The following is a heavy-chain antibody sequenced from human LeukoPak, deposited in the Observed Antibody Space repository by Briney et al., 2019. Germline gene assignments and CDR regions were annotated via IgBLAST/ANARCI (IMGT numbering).Heavy chain of an antibody. CDR2: INHNGST. D-gene: IGHD3-16*02. V-gene: IGHV4-34*01. CDR1: GGSFSGYY. CDR3: ARAGYNYVWGSYRYASYYFDY. J-gene: IGHJ4*02. Sequence: PSETLSLTCAVYGGSFSGYYWSWIRQPPGKGLEWIGEINHNGSTNYNPSLKSRVTISVDTSKNQFSLKLSSVTAADTAVYYCARAGYNYVWGSYRYASYYFDYWGQGTLVTVSS.